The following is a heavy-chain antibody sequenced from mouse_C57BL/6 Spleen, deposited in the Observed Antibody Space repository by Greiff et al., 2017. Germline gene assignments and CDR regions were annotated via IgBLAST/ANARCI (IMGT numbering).Heavy chain of an antibody. CDR2: INPSSGYT. CDR3: ARRKSSGDDYDYYYFDY. D-gene: IGHD2-4*01. CDR1: GYTFTSYW. V-gene: IGHV1-7*01. Sequence: QVQLQQSGAELAKPGASVKLSCKASGYTFTSYWMHWVKQRPGQGLEWIGYINPSSGYTKYNQKFKDKATLTADKSSSTAYMQLSSLTDEDSAVYYCARRKSSGDDYDYYYFDYWGQGTTLTVSS. J-gene: IGHJ2*01.